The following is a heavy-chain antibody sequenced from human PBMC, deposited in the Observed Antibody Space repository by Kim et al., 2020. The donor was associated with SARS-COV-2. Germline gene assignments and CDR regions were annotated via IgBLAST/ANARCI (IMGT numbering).Heavy chain of an antibody. CDR3: VRADWNDAGFWDY. J-gene: IGHJ4*02. V-gene: IGHV1-18*04. D-gene: IGHD1-1*01. CDR2: ISAYNGNT. CDR1: GYTFTSYG. Sequence: ASVKVSCKASGYTFTSYGISWVRQAPGQGLEWMGWISAYNGNTNYVQNLQGRVTMTTDTSTRTAYMELRSLTSDDTAVYYCVRADWNDAGFWDYWGQGTLVTVSS.